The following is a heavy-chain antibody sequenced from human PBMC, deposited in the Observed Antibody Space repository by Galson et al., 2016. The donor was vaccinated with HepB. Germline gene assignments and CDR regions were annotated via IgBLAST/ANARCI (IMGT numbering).Heavy chain of an antibody. D-gene: IGHD3-10*01. CDR3: VKDKDYYGMDV. Sequence: SLRLSCAASGFIFKNYWMARVRQAPGQGLEWVANIKRDGSQKEYVDFVKGRFTISRDNSKYTVHLQMHSLRGEDTALYYCVKDKDYYGMDVWGQGTTVIVSS. CDR2: IKRDGSQK. CDR1: GFIFKNYW. J-gene: IGHJ6*02. V-gene: IGHV3-7*03.